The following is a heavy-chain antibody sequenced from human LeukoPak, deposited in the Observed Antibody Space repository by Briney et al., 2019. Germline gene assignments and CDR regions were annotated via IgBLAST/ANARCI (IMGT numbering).Heavy chain of an antibody. D-gene: IGHD3-22*01. J-gene: IGHJ4*02. Sequence: PSETLSRTCAVYGGSFSGYYWSWIRQPPGKGLEWIGEINHSGSTNYNPSLKSRVTISVDTSKNQFSLKLSSVTAADTAVYYCATLTEEYYYDSSGYYRTAQFDYWGQGTLVTVSS. V-gene: IGHV4-34*01. CDR1: GGSFSGYY. CDR3: ATLTEEYYYDSSGYYRTAQFDY. CDR2: INHSGST.